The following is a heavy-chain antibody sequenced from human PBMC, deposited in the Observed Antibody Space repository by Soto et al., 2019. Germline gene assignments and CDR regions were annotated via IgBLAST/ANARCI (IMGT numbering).Heavy chain of an antibody. CDR1: GFTFSSYA. D-gene: IGHD3-22*01. V-gene: IGHV3-23*01. CDR3: AKAHYYDSSGYYYKYYFDY. CDR2: ISGSGGST. Sequence: GSLRLSCAASGFTFSSYAMSWVRQAPGKGLEWVSAISGSGGSTYYADSVKGRFTISRDNSKNTLYLQMNSLRAEDTAVYYCAKAHYYDSSGYYYKYYFDYWGQGTLVTVSS. J-gene: IGHJ4*02.